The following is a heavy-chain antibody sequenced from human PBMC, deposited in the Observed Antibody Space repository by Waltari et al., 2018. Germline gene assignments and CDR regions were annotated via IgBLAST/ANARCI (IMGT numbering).Heavy chain of an antibody. D-gene: IGHD2-2*01. Sequence: QVQLVQSGAEVKKPGASVKVSCKASGYTFTGYYMHWVRQAPGQGLEWMGRINPNSGGTNYAQKFQGRVTMTRDTSISTAYMELSRLRSDDTAVYYCARVLYCSSTSCYSDAFDIWGQGTMVTVSS. V-gene: IGHV1-2*06. CDR2: INPNSGGT. CDR3: ARVLYCSSTSCYSDAFDI. J-gene: IGHJ3*02. CDR1: GYTFTGYY.